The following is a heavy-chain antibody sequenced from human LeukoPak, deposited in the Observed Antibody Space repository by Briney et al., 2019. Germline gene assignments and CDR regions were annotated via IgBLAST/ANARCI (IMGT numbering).Heavy chain of an antibody. D-gene: IGHD6-6*01. CDR3: TRDYRRSSFLSWFDY. CDR2: IRSKVYGGTI. Sequence: GGSLRLSCTASGFTFGDYAMSWFRQAPGKGLEWVGFIRSKVYGGTIEYAASVKGRFTISRDDSKSIAYLQMNCLKTEDTAVYYCTRDYRRSSFLSWFDYWGQGTLVTVSS. J-gene: IGHJ4*02. V-gene: IGHV3-49*03. CDR1: GFTFGDYA.